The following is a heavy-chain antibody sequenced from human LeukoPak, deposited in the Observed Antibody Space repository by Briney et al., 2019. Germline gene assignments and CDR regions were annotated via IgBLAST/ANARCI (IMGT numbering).Heavy chain of an antibody. CDR3: ARRSPPQYSSGWYADY. D-gene: IGHD6-19*01. V-gene: IGHV4-31*03. CDR1: GGSISSGGYY. CDR2: IYYSGST. J-gene: IGHJ4*02. Sequence: KPSETLSLTCTVSGGSISSGGYYWSWIRQHPGKGLEWIGYIYYSGSTYYNPSLKSRVTISVDTSKNQFSLKLSSVTAADTAVYYCARRSPPQYSSGWYADYWGQGTLVTVSS.